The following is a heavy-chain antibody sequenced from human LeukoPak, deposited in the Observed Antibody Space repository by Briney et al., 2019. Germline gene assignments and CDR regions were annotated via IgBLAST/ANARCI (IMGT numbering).Heavy chain of an antibody. D-gene: IGHD6-13*01. CDR2: IYHSGST. CDR1: GGSISSSNW. Sequence: SQTLSPTCAVSGGSISSSNWWSWVRQAPGKGLEWIGEIYHSGSTNYNPSLKSRVTISVVRSKNQSSLKLSSVTAADTAVYYCARAGAAAGPFDYWGQGTLVTVSS. CDR3: ARAGAAAGPFDY. J-gene: IGHJ4*02. V-gene: IGHV4-4*02.